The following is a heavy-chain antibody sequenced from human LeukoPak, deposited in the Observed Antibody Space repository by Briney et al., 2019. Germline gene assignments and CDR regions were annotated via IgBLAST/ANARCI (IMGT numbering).Heavy chain of an antibody. J-gene: IGHJ4*02. CDR2: INHSGST. CDR3: ARGPPPHVGYCSSTSCLYYFDY. Sequence: SETLSLTCAVYGGSFSGYYWSWIRQPPGKGLEWIGEINHSGSTNYNPSLKSRVTISVDTSKNQFSLKLSSVTAADTAVYYCARGPPPHVGYCSSTSCLYYFDYWGQGTLVTVSS. V-gene: IGHV4-34*01. D-gene: IGHD2-2*01. CDR1: GGSFSGYY.